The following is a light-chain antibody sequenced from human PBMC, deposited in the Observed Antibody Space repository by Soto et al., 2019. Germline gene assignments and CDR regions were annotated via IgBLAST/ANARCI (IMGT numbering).Light chain of an antibody. V-gene: IGKV1-5*03. CDR1: QSISNW. CDR2: KAI. CDR3: QRYRDFQYV. Sequence: DIQMTQSPSTLSASVGDRVTITCRASQSISNWLAWYQQKPGKAPKLLIYKAINLQSGVPSRFSGSGSGTEFSLTTRGLQSDDWASGDCQRYRDFQYVFDQGPNLQI. J-gene: IGKJ2*01.